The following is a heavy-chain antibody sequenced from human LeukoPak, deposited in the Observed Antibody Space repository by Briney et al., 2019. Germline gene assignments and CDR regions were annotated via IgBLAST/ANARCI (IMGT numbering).Heavy chain of an antibody. CDR2: INLDGSER. D-gene: IGHD4-17*01. Sequence: GGSLRLSCAASGFTFSGHSMTWVRQAPGKGLEWVANINLDGSERFYVDFVKGRFTISRDNADNSMYLQMNSLRAEDTAVYYCGRVIAGDIDYWGQGTLVTVSS. J-gene: IGHJ4*02. V-gene: IGHV3-7*01. CDR3: GRVIAGDIDY. CDR1: GFTFSGHS.